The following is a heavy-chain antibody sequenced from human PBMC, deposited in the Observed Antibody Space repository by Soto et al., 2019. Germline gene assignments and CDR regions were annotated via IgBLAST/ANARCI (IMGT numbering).Heavy chain of an antibody. Sequence: ASVKVSCKTSGYTFTSYGITWVRQAPGQGLEWMGWISAYNVNTNYAQKLQGRVTMTTDTSTSTAYMELRSLRSDETAVYYCARDRRGYDILTGYPLLVLGYYYGMDVWGQGTTVTVSS. CDR3: ARDRRGYDILTGYPLLVLGYYYGMDV. CDR1: GYTFTSYG. V-gene: IGHV1-18*01. J-gene: IGHJ6*02. CDR2: ISAYNVNT. D-gene: IGHD3-9*01.